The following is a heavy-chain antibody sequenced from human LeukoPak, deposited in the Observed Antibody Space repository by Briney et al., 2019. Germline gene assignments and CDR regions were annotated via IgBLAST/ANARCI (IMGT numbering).Heavy chain of an antibody. CDR3: ANWIGSSSRDY. V-gene: IGHV1-18*01. D-gene: IGHD6-6*01. Sequence: ASVKVSCKASGYTFSSNGISWVRQAPGQGLEWMGWISAYNGYTNYAQKLQGRVTMTTDTSTSTAYMELRSLRSDDTAVYYCANWIGSSSRDYWGQGTLVTVSS. J-gene: IGHJ4*02. CDR1: GYTFSSNG. CDR2: ISAYNGYT.